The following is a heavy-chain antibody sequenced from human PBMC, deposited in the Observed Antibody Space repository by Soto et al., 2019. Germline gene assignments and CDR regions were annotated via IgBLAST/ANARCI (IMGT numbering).Heavy chain of an antibody. J-gene: IGHJ5*02. CDR1: GGSFSGYY. D-gene: IGHD5-12*01. Sequence: SETLSLTCAVYGGSFSGYYWSWIRQPPGKGLEWIGEINHSGSTNYNPSLKSRVTISVDTSKNQFSLRLSSVTAADTAVYYCARRVGRGYSGYASVGWFDPWGQGTLVT. CDR2: INHSGST. V-gene: IGHV4-34*01. CDR3: ARRVGRGYSGYASVGWFDP.